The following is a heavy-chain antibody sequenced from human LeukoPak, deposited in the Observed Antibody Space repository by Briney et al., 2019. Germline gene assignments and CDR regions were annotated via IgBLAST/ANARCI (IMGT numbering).Heavy chain of an antibody. J-gene: IGHJ4*02. V-gene: IGHV3-23*01. CDR3: AKGVGYFYYFDY. CDR2: ISGSGGST. CDR1: GFTFSSYA. D-gene: IGHD6-13*01. Sequence: GGSLRLSCAASGFTFSSYAMSWVRQAPGKGLEWVSAISGSGGSTYYADSVKGRFTISRDNSKNTLYLQMNSLRAGDAAVYYCAKGVGYFYYFDYWGQGTLVTVFS.